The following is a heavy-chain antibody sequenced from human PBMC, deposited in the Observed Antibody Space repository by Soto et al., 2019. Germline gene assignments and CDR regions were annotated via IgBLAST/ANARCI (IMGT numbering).Heavy chain of an antibody. Sequence: SETLSLTCNVSEGYISTGFYFWSWVRQSPGKGLEWIGHIYSSGTTYYNPSLASRVTLSVDTSKNQFSLKMTSVTAADRAMYFCARYNSYAIDYWGRGTLVTVSS. CDR1: EGYISTGFYF. J-gene: IGHJ4*02. CDR2: IYSSGTT. D-gene: IGHD2-8*01. CDR3: ARYNSYAIDY. V-gene: IGHV4-61*01.